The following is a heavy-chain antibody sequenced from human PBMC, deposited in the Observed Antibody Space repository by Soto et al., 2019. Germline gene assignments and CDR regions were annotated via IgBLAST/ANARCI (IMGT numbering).Heavy chain of an antibody. J-gene: IGHJ4*02. CDR1: GGTFSSYA. CDR2: IIPIFGTA. D-gene: IGHD6-13*01. CDR3: ARGRIIAAAGTYYFAY. V-gene: IGHV1-69*13. Sequence: SVKVSCKASGGTFSSYAISWVRQAPGQGLEWMGGIIPIFGTANYAQKFQGRVTITADESTSTAYMELSSLRSEDTAVYYCARGRIIAAAGTYYFAYGGQGTLVTSPQ.